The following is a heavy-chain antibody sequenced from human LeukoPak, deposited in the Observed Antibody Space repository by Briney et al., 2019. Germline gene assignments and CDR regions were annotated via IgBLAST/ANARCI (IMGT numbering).Heavy chain of an antibody. D-gene: IGHD3-10*01. J-gene: IGHJ4*02. CDR2: IKSKTDGGTT. CDR3: TTDRPVILWFGELKPGYFDY. V-gene: IGHV3-15*01. Sequence: GGSLRLSCAASGFTFSNAWMSWVRQAPGKGLEWVGRIKSKTDGGTTDYAAPVKGRFTISRDDSKNTLYLQMNSLKTEDTAVYYCTTDRPVILWFGELKPGYFDYWGQGTLVTVSS. CDR1: GFTFSNAW.